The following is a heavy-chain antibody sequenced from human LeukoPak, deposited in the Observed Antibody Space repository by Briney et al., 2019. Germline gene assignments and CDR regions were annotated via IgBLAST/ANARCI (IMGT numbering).Heavy chain of an antibody. D-gene: IGHD1-7*01. J-gene: IGHJ5*01. V-gene: IGHV3-30*02. Sequence: GGSLRLSCAASGFTFSSYGMHWVRQAPGKGLEWVAFIRYDGSNKYYADSVKGRFTISRDNSKNTLYLQMNSLRAEDTAVYYCTREGMGTSFSAWFDPWGQGTLVTVSS. CDR3: TREGMGTSFSAWFDP. CDR2: IRYDGSNK. CDR1: GFTFSSYG.